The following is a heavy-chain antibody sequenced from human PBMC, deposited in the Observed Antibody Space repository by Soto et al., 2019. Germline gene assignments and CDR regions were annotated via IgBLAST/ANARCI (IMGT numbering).Heavy chain of an antibody. D-gene: IGHD2-2*01. Sequence: QVQLQESGPGLVKPSETLSLTCTVSGDSVSSGSYYWTWIRQPPGKGLEWIGYLYDTVTTNYNPSLETRVTMSRDTASNLFPMRLSSVTAADTAVYFCARTFCSATSCPAHGMAVWCQGTAVTVYS. V-gene: IGHV4-61*01. CDR3: ARTFCSATSCPAHGMAV. CDR1: GDSVSSGSYY. CDR2: LYDTVTT. J-gene: IGHJ6*02.